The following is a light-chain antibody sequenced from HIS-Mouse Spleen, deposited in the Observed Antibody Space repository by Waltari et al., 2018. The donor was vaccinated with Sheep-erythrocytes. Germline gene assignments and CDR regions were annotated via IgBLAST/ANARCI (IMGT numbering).Light chain of an antibody. CDR2: SNN. V-gene: IGLV1-44*01. CDR1: RSNIGSNT. CDR3: AAWDDSLTYV. J-gene: IGLJ1*01. Sequence: QSVLTQPPSASGTPGQRVTISCSGSRSNIGSNTVHWYQQLPGTAPKLLIYSNNQRPSGVPARFSGSKSGTSASLAISGLQSEDEADYYCAAWDDSLTYVFGTGTKVTVL.